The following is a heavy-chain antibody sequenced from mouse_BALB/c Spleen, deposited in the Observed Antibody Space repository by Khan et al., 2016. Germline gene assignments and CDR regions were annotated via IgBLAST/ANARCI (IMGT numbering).Heavy chain of an antibody. CDR2: IYPGSGST. V-gene: IGHV1-55*01. D-gene: IGHD1-1*01. CDR3: AREALSCGSSYWYFDV. CDR1: GYNFTSYW. Sequence: QVQLQQPGAELVKPGTSVKLSCKASGYNFTSYWINWVKLRPGQGLEWIGDIYPGSGSTNYNEKFKSKATLTVDTSSSTAYMQLSSLASEDSALYDCAREALSCGSSYWYFDVWGEGTTVTVSS. J-gene: IGHJ1*01.